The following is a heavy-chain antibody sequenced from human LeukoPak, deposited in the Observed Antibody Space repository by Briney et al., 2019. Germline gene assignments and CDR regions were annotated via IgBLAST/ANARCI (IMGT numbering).Heavy chain of an antibody. J-gene: IGHJ4*02. CDR1: GYTFTGYY. CDR2: ISVYNGDT. CDR3: ASNTGSDSSGYAY. D-gene: IGHD3-22*01. Sequence: ASVKVSCKASGYTFTGYYMHWVRQAPGQGLEWMGWISVYNGDTNYAQKLQGRVTMTTETSTSTAYMELRSLISNDTAVYYCASNTGSDSSGYAYWGQGTLVTVSS. V-gene: IGHV1-18*04.